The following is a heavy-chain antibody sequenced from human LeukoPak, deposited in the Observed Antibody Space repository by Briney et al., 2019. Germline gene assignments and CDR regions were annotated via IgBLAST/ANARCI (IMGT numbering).Heavy chain of an antibody. V-gene: IGHV1-2*02. J-gene: IGHJ5*02. CDR2: INPNSGGT. Sequence: ASVKVSCKASGYTFTGYYMHWVRQAPGPGLEWMGWINPNSGGTNYAQKFQGRVTMTRDTSISTAYMELSRLRSDDTAVYYCARGYCSSTSCYTGLGGFDPWGQGTLVTVSS. CDR1: GYTFTGYY. D-gene: IGHD2-2*02. CDR3: ARGYCSSTSCYTGLGGFDP.